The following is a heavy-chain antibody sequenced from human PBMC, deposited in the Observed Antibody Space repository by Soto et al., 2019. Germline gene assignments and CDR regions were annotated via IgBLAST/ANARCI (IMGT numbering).Heavy chain of an antibody. CDR1: GGSFSGYY. CDR3: AREGSSSSPWFDP. V-gene: IGHV4-34*01. D-gene: IGHD6-6*01. J-gene: IGHJ5*02. CDR2: INHSGST. Sequence: PSETLSLTCAVYGGSFSGYYWSWIRQPPGKGLEWIGEINHSGSTNYNPSLKSRVTISVDTSKNQFSLKLSSVTAADTAVYYCAREGSSSSPWFDPWGQGTLVTVYS.